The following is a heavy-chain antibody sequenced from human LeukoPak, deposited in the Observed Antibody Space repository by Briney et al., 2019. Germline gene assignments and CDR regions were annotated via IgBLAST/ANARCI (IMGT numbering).Heavy chain of an antibody. CDR1: GFTFSIYG. D-gene: IGHD3-22*01. V-gene: IGHV3-30*18. Sequence: GGSLRLSCAASGFTFSIYGMHWVRQAPGKGLEWVAAISYDENKKFYADSVKGRFTISRDNSKNTLYLQMNSLRAEDTAVYYCAKGGGSGYYDTSGYCFDYWGQGALVTVSS. CDR2: ISYDENKK. CDR3: AKGGGSGYYDTSGYCFDY. J-gene: IGHJ4*02.